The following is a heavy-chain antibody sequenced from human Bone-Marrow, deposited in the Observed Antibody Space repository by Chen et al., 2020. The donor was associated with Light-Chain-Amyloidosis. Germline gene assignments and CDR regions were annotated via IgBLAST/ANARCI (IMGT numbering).Heavy chain of an antibody. CDR2: VRFDGSDK. Sequence: VRLVESGGGVVRPGGSLRLSCTVSGFVFTTYGFQWVRQAPGKGLEWVSFVRFDGSDKYYADSVKGRLTISRDDSKNTLYLQMNSLRPEDTAVYYCAQLYSYGRPFKHWGQGTLVSVSS. CDR1: GFVFTTYG. CDR3: AQLYSYGRPFKH. J-gene: IGHJ4*02. D-gene: IGHD5-18*01. V-gene: IGHV3-30*02.